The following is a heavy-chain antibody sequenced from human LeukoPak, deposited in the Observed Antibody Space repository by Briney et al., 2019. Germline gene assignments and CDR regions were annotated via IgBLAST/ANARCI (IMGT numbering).Heavy chain of an antibody. CDR3: AREVPNSSEPFDY. V-gene: IGHV3-11*04. J-gene: IGHJ4*02. D-gene: IGHD2/OR15-2a*01. CDR1: GFTFSDYY. Sequence: GGSLRLSCAASGFTFSDYYMSWIRQAPGKGLEWVSYISSSGSTIYYADSVKGRFTTSRDNAKNSLYLQMNSLRAEDTAVYYCAREVPNSSEPFDYWGQGTLVTVSS. CDR2: ISSSGSTI.